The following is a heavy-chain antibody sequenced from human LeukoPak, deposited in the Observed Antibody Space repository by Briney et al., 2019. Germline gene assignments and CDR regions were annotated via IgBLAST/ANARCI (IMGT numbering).Heavy chain of an antibody. D-gene: IGHD2-21*02. V-gene: IGHV3-7*01. CDR1: GFTFNRCW. Sequence: GGSLRLSCVVSGFTFNRCWMNWVRQAPGKGLEWVAHINPDGRDTYYVDSVKGRFTVSRDNAQNSMYLQMNSLGVEDTAVYYCTSWGDTTAEYFQRWGQGTLVTVSS. CDR3: TSWGDTTAEYFQR. J-gene: IGHJ1*01. CDR2: INPDGRDT.